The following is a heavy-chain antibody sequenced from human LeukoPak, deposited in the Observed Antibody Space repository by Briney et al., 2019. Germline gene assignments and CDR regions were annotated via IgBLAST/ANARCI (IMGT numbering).Heavy chain of an antibody. J-gene: IGHJ4*02. CDR3: AKGRGTAVTSAANY. CDR1: GFTFSSYA. CDR2: ISGSGGNT. Sequence: GGSLRLSCAASGFTFSSYAMSWVRQAPGKGLEWVSSISGSGGNTYYADSVKDRFSISRDNSKTTVSLQMNSLRAEDTAVYYCAKGRGTAVTSAANYWGQGTLVTVSS. D-gene: IGHD4-17*01. V-gene: IGHV3-23*01.